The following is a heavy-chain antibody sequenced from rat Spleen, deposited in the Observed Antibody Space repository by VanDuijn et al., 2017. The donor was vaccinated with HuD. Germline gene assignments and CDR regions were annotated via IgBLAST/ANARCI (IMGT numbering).Heavy chain of an antibody. CDR3: ARPRHNSGYGVMDA. D-gene: IGHD4-3*01. CDR1: GFTFNNYW. J-gene: IGHJ4*01. V-gene: IGHV5-31*01. Sequence: EVQLVESGGGLVQPGRSLKLSCVASGFTFNNYWLSWVRQTPGKGLDWIASISYDGGSTYYRDSVKGRFTISRDNAKSSLYLQMDSLRSEDTATYYCARPRHNSGYGVMDAWGQGASVTVSS. CDR2: ISYDGGST.